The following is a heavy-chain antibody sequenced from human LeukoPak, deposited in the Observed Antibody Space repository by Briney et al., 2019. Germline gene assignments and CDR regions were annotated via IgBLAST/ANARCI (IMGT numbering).Heavy chain of an antibody. CDR2: IYYSGST. CDR1: GFTFSSYA. D-gene: IGHD3-3*01. CDR3: ARHNLEWLLYVDY. V-gene: IGHV4-39*01. J-gene: IGHJ4*02. Sequence: GSLRLSCAASGFTFSSYAMSWIRQPPGKGLEWIGSIYYSGSTYYNPSLKSRVTISVDTSKNQFSLKLSSVTAADTAVYYCARHNLEWLLYVDYWGQGTLVTVSS.